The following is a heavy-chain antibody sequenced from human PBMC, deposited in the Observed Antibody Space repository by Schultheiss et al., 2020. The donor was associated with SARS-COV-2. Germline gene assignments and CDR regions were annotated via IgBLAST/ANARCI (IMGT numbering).Heavy chain of an antibody. CDR1: GFTFSGYA. D-gene: IGHD5-12*01. CDR2: ISYDGNDK. CDR3: ARRVATGPAPFDS. Sequence: GESLKISCAASGFTFSGYAMHWVRQAPGKGLEWVAVISYDGNDKYYADSVKGRFTISRDNSKNTLYLQMNSLRVEDTAVYYCARRVATGPAPFDSWGQGTLVTVSS. J-gene: IGHJ4*02. V-gene: IGHV3-30*04.